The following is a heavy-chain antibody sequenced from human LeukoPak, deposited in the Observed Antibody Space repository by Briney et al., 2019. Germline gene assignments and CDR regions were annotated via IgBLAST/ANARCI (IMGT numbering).Heavy chain of an antibody. V-gene: IGHV1-18*01. CDR1: GYTFTSYG. CDR3: ARHGSGSYAHGMDV. J-gene: IGHJ6*02. D-gene: IGHD3-10*01. Sequence: ASVKVSCKASGYTFTSYGISRVRQAPGQGLEWMGWISAYNGNTNYAQKLQGRVTMTTDTSTSTAYMELRSLRSDDTAVYYCARHGSGSYAHGMDVWGQGTTVTVSS. CDR2: ISAYNGNT.